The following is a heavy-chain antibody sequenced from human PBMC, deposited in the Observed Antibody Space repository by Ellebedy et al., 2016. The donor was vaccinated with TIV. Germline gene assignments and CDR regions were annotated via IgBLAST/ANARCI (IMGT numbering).Heavy chain of an antibody. J-gene: IGHJ4*02. CDR2: IASDASSK. CDR1: GFTFGSHG. D-gene: IGHD2-15*01. CDR3: AKNGRTLDY. Sequence: PGGSLRLSCAASGFTFGSHGMHWVRQSPSKGLEWVAAIASDASSKEYVESVKGRFTISRDNSKNTLYLQMNSLRAEDTDVYYCAKNGRTLDYWGQGTLVTVSS. V-gene: IGHV3-30*18.